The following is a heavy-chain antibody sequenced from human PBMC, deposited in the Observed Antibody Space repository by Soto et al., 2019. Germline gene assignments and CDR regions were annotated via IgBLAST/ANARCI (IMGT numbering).Heavy chain of an antibody. J-gene: IGHJ5*02. CDR1: GFTFNNYA. CDR2: VSFDGINK. Sequence: QVQLVESGGGVVQPGKSLRLSCAASGFTFNNYALHWVRQPPGKGLEWVAVVSFDGINKYYADSVKGRFTISRDNSKNTLYLPMDSLRAEDTAVYYCTRGSYPTPWGQGTLVTVSS. CDR3: TRGSYPTP. V-gene: IGHV3-30-3*01. D-gene: IGHD2-21*01.